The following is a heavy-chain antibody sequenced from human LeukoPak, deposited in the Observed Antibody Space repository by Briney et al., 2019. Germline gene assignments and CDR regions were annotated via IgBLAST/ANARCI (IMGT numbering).Heavy chain of an antibody. Sequence: PGASLRLSCAASEFTFSNYAMSWVRQAPGKGLEWVSAILGSGGSTYYADSVKGRFTVSRDNSKSTLYLQMNSLRAEDTALYYCAKWGDYDVLTGYYVPDYWGQGPLVTVSS. J-gene: IGHJ4*02. CDR2: ILGSGGST. D-gene: IGHD3-9*01. CDR1: EFTFSNYA. CDR3: AKWGDYDVLTGYYVPDY. V-gene: IGHV3-23*01.